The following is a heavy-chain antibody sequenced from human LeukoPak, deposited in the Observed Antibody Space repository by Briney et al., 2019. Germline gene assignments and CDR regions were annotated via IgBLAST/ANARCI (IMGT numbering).Heavy chain of an antibody. V-gene: IGHV3-23*01. J-gene: IGHJ3*02. Sequence: GGSLRLSCAASGFTFSSYAMSWVRQAPGKGLEWVSAISGSGGSTYYADSVKGRFTISRDNSKNTLYLQMNSLRAEDTAVYYCARVFDLSYSSSWYGAFDIWGQGTMVTVSS. CDR3: ARVFDLSYSSSWYGAFDI. CDR1: GFTFSSYA. D-gene: IGHD6-13*01. CDR2: ISGSGGST.